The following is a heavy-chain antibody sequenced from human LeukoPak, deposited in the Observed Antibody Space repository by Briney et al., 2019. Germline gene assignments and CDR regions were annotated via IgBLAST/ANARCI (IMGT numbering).Heavy chain of an antibody. CDR1: GGSFSGYY. V-gene: IGHV4-34*01. CDR2: INHSGST. CDR3: ARVRLLVVPAAIRVRSQRNYGMDV. J-gene: IGHJ6*02. Sequence: SETLSLTCAVYGGSFSGYYWSWIRQPPGKGLEWIGEINHSGSTNYNPSLKSRVTISVDTSKNQFSLKLSSVTAADTAVYYCARVRLLVVPAAIRVRSQRNYGMDVWGQGTTVTVSS. D-gene: IGHD2-2*02.